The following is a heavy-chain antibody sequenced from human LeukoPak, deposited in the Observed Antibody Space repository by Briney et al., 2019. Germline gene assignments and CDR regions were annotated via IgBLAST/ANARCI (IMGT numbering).Heavy chain of an antibody. CDR1: GFTFSSYA. CDR2: ISYDGSNK. V-gene: IGHV3-30*04. Sequence: GGSLRLSCAASGFTFSSYAMHWVRQAPGKGLEWVAVISYDGSNKYYADSVKGRFTISRDNSKNTLYLQMNSLRAEDTAVYYCARDAYGGNSISLYYYYYYGMDVWGQGTTVTVSS. J-gene: IGHJ6*02. CDR3: ARDAYGGNSISLYYYYYYGMDV. D-gene: IGHD4-23*01.